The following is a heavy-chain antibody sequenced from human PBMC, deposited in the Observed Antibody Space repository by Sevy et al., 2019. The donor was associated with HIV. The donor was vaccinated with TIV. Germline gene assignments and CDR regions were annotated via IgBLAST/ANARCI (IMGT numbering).Heavy chain of an antibody. D-gene: IGHD2-8*01. J-gene: IGHJ4*02. V-gene: IGHV3-23*01. Sequence: GGSLRLSCAASGFDFSIYSMSWVRQAPGKGLGWVSTLSFGGGKINDEDSGKGRCTISRDNSKSSVYLQMNNMRVEDTAVYYCAREGCTKPHDYWGQGTLVTVSS. CDR3: AREGCTKPHDY. CDR2: LSFGGGKI. CDR1: GFDFSIYS.